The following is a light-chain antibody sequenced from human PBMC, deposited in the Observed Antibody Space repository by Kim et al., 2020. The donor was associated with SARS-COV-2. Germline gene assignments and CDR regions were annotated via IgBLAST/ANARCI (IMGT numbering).Light chain of an antibody. CDR1: QNIASN. CDR2: GAS. Sequence: AIRMTQSPSSFSASTGDRVTITCRASQNIASNLAWYQQKPGKAPKLLTFGASTLQSGVPSRFRGSGSGTEFTLTISCLQSEDFATYYCQQFYTYPFTFGPGTKVDIK. J-gene: IGKJ3*01. CDR3: QQFYTYPFT. V-gene: IGKV1-8*01.